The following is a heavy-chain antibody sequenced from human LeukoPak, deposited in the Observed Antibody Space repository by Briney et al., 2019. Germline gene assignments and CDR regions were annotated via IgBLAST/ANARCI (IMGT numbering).Heavy chain of an antibody. V-gene: IGHV3-23*01. CDR1: GFTFSSYA. Sequence: GGSLRLSCAASGFTFSSYAMSWVRQAPGKGLEWVSAISGSGGSTYYAGSVKGRFTISRDNSKNALYLQMSSLRAEDTAVYYCAKDRDSSSWFRKNTPLDYWGQGTLVTVSS. CDR3: AKDRDSSSWFRKNTPLDY. J-gene: IGHJ4*02. CDR2: ISGSGGST. D-gene: IGHD6-13*01.